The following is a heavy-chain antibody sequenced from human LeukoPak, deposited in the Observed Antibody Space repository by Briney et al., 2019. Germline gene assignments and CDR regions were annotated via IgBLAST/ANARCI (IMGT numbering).Heavy chain of an antibody. Sequence: SSETLSLTCTVSGGSISSSNYYWGWIRQPPGKGLEWIGSIYYSGSTFYNPSLKSRVTISVDTSKNQFSLMLSSVTAADTAVYYCASIPPWGPVAGIIHWGQGTLVTVSS. V-gene: IGHV4-39*01. D-gene: IGHD6-19*01. CDR2: IYYSGST. CDR3: ASIPPWGPVAGIIH. J-gene: IGHJ4*02. CDR1: GGSISSSNYY.